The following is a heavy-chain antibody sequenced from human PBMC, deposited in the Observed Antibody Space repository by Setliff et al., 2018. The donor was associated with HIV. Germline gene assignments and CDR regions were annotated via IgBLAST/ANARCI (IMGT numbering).Heavy chain of an antibody. CDR2: IDSSGTT. V-gene: IGHV4-4*07. Sequence: PSETLSLTCTISGGSFGVYRWSWTRQSAGRGLEWMGRIDSSGTTDYKPSLKGRVAISVDTSRNQFSLRVTSVTAADTAVYFCARDRHSSGLGSYGPWGPGILVTVSS. CDR3: ARDRHSSGLGSYGP. J-gene: IGHJ5*02. D-gene: IGHD3-10*01. CDR1: GGSFGVYR.